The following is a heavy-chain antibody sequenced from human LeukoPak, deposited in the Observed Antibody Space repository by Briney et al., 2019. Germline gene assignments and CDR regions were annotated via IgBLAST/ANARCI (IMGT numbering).Heavy chain of an antibody. CDR2: ISSSSSYI. V-gene: IGHV3-21*01. Sequence: GGSLRLSCEASGFTFSNYAMNWVRQAPGKGLEWVSSISSSSSYIYYADSVRGRFTISRDNAKNSLYLQMNSLRAEDTAVYYCARDPVVVVPAAINYMDVWGKGTTVTVSS. CDR1: GFTFSNYA. J-gene: IGHJ6*03. D-gene: IGHD2-2*01. CDR3: ARDPVVVVPAAINYMDV.